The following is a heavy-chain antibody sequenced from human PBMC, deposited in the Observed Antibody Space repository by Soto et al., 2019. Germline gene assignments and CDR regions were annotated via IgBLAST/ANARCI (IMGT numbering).Heavy chain of an antibody. V-gene: IGHV3-23*01. CDR2: ISASGGST. J-gene: IGHJ6*02. CDR3: AKDMRGSGSYHIYGMDV. CDR1: GFTFTNYA. D-gene: IGHD3-10*01. Sequence: EVQLLESGGGLVQPGGSLRLSCAASGFTFTNYAMSWVRQAPGKGLEWVSTISASGGSTYHADSVKGRFTISRDNSKITLSMPMNSLRDEDTAAYYCAKDMRGSGSYHIYGMDVWGQGTTVTVS.